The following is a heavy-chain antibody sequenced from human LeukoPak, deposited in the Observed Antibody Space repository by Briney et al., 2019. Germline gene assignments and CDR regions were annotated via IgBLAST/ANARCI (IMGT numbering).Heavy chain of an antibody. J-gene: IGHJ5*02. CDR3: ARDSSGWYRWFDP. D-gene: IGHD6-19*01. Sequence: SETLSLTCTVSGGCISSYYWSWIRQPPGKGLEWIGYIYYSGSTNYNPSLKSRVTISVDTSKNQFSLKLSSVTAADTAVYYCARDSSGWYRWFDPWGQGTLVTVSS. CDR1: GGCISSYY. V-gene: IGHV4-59*01. CDR2: IYYSGST.